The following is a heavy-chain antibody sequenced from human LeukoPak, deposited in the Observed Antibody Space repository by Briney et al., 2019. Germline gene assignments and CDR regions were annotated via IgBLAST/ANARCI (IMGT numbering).Heavy chain of an antibody. V-gene: IGHV3-7*03. D-gene: IGHD3-10*01. CDR1: GFTFSRYW. Sequence: PGGSLRLSCAASGFTFSRYWMSWVRQAPGKGLEWVANIKQDGSEKYYVDSVKGRFTISRDNAKNSLYLQMNSLRAEDTALYYCAKGAFGSGSYYYYMDVWGKGTTVTVSS. J-gene: IGHJ6*03. CDR3: AKGAFGSGSYYYYMDV. CDR2: IKQDGSEK.